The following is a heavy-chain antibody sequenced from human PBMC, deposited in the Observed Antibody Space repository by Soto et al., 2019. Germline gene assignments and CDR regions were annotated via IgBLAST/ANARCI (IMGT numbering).Heavy chain of an antibody. CDR1: GFTVSNNY. CDR3: ASSPSSGY. Sequence: EVQLVASGGALVQPGGSLRLSCAASGFTVSNNYMSWVRQAPGKGLEGVSVIYSGGSTYYADSVKGKCTIARDNSKNTLYLQMNSLIAEDTALYYCASSPSSGYWGQGTLVTFSS. D-gene: IGHD6-19*01. J-gene: IGHJ4*02. V-gene: IGHV3-66*01. CDR2: IYSGGST.